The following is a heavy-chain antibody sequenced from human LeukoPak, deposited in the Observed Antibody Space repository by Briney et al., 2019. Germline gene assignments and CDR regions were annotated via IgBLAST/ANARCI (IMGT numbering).Heavy chain of an antibody. CDR2: LFYSGRT. CDR1: GGSISSHY. V-gene: IGHV4-59*11. D-gene: IGHD3-22*01. Sequence: PSETLSLTCTVSGGSISSHYWSWIRQPPGKGLEWIGFLFYSGRTKYNPSLQIRVTLSVDTSENNFSLKLTSVTAADTAVYYCARLLDNDSSGDPDTFDMWGQGTVVTVSS. J-gene: IGHJ3*02. CDR3: ARLLDNDSSGDPDTFDM.